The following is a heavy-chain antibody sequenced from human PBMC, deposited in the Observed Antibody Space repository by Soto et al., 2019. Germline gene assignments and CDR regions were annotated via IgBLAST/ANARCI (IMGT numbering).Heavy chain of an antibody. J-gene: IGHJ4*02. Sequence: QVQLVQSGAEVKKPGSSVKVSCKASGGTFSSYTISWVRQAPGQGLEWMGRIIPILGIENYAQKFQGRVTITADKSTSTAYMELSSLRSEDTAVYYWARTPGSGWYFDYWGQGTLVTVSS. D-gene: IGHD6-19*01. CDR3: ARTPGSGWYFDY. CDR1: GGTFSSYT. CDR2: IIPILGIE. V-gene: IGHV1-69*02.